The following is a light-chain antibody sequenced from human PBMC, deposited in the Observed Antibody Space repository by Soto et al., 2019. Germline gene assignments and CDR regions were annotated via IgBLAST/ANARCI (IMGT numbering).Light chain of an antibody. CDR3: QQFSRPPLT. CDR1: QSITISY. CDR2: STS. J-gene: IGKJ4*01. V-gene: IGKV3-20*01. Sequence: EIVLTQSPATLSLSLGERATLSCRASQSITISYLASYQQKPGEPPRLLLYSTSNRATGIPARFSGSGSGTDFTLTISRLEPEDFAVYYCQQFSRPPLTFGGGTKVEIK.